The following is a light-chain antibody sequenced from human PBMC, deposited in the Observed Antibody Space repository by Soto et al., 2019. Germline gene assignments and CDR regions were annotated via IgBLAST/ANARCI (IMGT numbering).Light chain of an antibody. CDR3: TSYTTSSTWV. Sequence: QSALTQPASVSGSPGQSITISCTGTGSDVGRYNYVSWYQQYPGKVPKLMIYQVSNRPSGVPIRFSGSKSGDTASLTISGLQGVDEADYYCTSYTTSSTWVFGGGTKLTVL. V-gene: IGLV2-14*01. CDR1: GSDVGRYNY. CDR2: QVS. J-gene: IGLJ3*02.